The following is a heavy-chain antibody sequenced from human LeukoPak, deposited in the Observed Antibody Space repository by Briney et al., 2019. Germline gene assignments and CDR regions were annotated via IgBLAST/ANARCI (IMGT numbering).Heavy chain of an antibody. Sequence: ASVKVSCKASGYTFTSYGISWVRQAPGQGLEWMGWISAYNGNTNYAQKLQGRVTMTTDTSTSTAHMELRSLRSDDTAVYYCARGRRSRMMLLLWFGETDFDYWGQGTLVTVSS. J-gene: IGHJ4*02. CDR2: ISAYNGNT. D-gene: IGHD3-10*01. V-gene: IGHV1-18*01. CDR1: GYTFTSYG. CDR3: ARGRRSRMMLLLWFGETDFDY.